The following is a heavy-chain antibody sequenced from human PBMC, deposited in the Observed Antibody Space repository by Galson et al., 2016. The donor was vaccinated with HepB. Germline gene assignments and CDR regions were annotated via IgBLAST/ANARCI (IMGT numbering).Heavy chain of an antibody. CDR3: AKEGAVATIVAFDI. Sequence: SETLSLTCTVSGDSVSSADYYWSWIRQPPGKGLEWIGYISYTGSTNYNPSLTSRVTISVDTSKNQFSLKLNSVTAADTAVYYCAKEGAVATIVAFDIWGLGTMVTVSP. J-gene: IGHJ3*02. D-gene: IGHD5-12*01. CDR2: ISYTGST. V-gene: IGHV4-61*08. CDR1: GDSVSSADYY.